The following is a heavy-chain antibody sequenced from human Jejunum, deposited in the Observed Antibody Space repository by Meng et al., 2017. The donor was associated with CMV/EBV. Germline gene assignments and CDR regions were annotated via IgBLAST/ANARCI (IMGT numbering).Heavy chain of an antibody. D-gene: IGHD3-3*02. J-gene: IGHJ1*01. CDR2: VSYDSSQV. CDR1: FPFSNCG. Sequence: FPFSNCGMHWVRQAPGEALEWVAGVSYDSSQVFYSDPVKGRFAISRDNSENTVSLRLDSLRPEDTAIYYCAKGRSPFDTSVFYEFQDRGQGTLVTVSS. V-gene: IGHV3-30*18. CDR3: AKGRSPFDTSVFYEFQD.